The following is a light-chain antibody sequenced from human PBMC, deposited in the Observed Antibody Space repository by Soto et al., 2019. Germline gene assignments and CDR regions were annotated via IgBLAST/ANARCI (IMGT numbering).Light chain of an antibody. Sequence: DIQMTQSPFSLAASVGDRVTVSCRSSQSIDTFLNWYRHKPGKAPELLIFGASRLHSGVPSRFSGGGSGTEFTFKISSLKPEDFATYYCQQTYSTLALTFGGGTKVEI. CDR2: GAS. CDR1: QSIDTF. CDR3: QQTYSTLALT. V-gene: IGKV1-39*01. J-gene: IGKJ4*01.